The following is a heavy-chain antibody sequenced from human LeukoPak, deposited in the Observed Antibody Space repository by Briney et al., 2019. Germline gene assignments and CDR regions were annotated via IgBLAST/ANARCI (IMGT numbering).Heavy chain of an antibody. CDR1: RFTFSSYG. Sequence: GRSLRLSCAASRFTFSSYGMHWVRQAPGKGLEWVAVISYDGSNKYYADSVKGRFTISRDNSKNTLYLQMNSLRAEDTAVYYCAKDSGAMVRGVMGFDPWGQGTLVTVSS. D-gene: IGHD3-10*01. J-gene: IGHJ5*02. V-gene: IGHV3-30*18. CDR3: AKDSGAMVRGVMGFDP. CDR2: ISYDGSNK.